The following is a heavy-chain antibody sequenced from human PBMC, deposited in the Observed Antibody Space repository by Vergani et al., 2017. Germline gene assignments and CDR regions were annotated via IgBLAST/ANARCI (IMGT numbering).Heavy chain of an antibody. V-gene: IGHV3-9*01. Sequence: VNLVGSGGGVVQPGRSLRLSCEASGITFWKFGMHWVRQGPGKGLEWVSGISWNSGAVDYADSIKGRFTISRDNAKRSVFLQMNSLRAEDTAVYYCARTGEWMRSNNGPPDYVFALDVWGQGTTVIVSS. J-gene: IGHJ6*02. D-gene: IGHD3-10*01. CDR1: GITFWKFG. CDR3: ARTGEWMRSNNGPPDYVFALDV. CDR2: ISWNSGAV.